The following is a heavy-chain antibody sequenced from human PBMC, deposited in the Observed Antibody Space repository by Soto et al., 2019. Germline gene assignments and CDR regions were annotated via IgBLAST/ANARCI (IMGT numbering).Heavy chain of an antibody. J-gene: IGHJ6*02. Sequence: GEALKISCKGSGYSFTSYWISWVRQMPGKGLEWMGRIDPSDSYTNYSPSFQGHVTISADKSISTAYLQWSSLKASDTAMYYCARSSTSHERYYYYSGMDVWGQGTTVTVSS. V-gene: IGHV5-10-1*01. CDR3: ARSSTSHERYYYYSGMDV. CDR1: GYSFTSYW. CDR2: IDPSDSYT. D-gene: IGHD2-2*01.